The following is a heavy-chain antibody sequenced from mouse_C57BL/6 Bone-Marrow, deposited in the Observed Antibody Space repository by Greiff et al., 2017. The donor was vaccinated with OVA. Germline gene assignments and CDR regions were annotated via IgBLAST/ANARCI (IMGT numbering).Heavy chain of an antibody. D-gene: IGHD1-1*01. J-gene: IGHJ1*03. CDR2: FYPGGGGI. CDR1: GYTFTEYS. V-gene: IGHV1-62-2*01. CDR3: ARDEEVYYYGSSCAIDD. Sequence: QVQLQQSGAELVKPGASVKLSCKASGYTFTEYSMHWVKQRSGQGLEWIGWFYPGGGGIKYTEKFKDKATLTADTSSSTAYMELSRLTSEDSAVYFCARDEEVYYYGSSCAIDDWGTGTTVTVSS.